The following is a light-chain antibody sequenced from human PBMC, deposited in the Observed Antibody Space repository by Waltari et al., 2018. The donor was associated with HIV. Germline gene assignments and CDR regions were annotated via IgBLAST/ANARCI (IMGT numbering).Light chain of an antibody. J-gene: IGLJ3*02. CDR1: SSNIGKNA. CDR2: YDD. V-gene: IGLV1-36*01. CDR3: AAWDDTLNGWV. Sequence: QSVLTQPPSVSAAPRQGVSISCSGSSSNIGKNAVNWYQQIPGTAPRLLIYYDDLVPSGVSDRFSGSKSGTSASLAISGLQSEDEADYYCAAWDDTLNGWVFGGGTKLTVL.